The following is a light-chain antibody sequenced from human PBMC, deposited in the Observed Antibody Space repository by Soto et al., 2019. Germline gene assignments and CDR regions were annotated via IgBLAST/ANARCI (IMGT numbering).Light chain of an antibody. CDR3: QQYGSLPKT. CDR1: QSVSNHY. V-gene: IGKV3-20*01. Sequence: EIVLTQSPGTLSLSPGERATLSCRASQSVSNHYLAWYQQKSGQAPRLLIYGAFSRANGIPVRFSGSASGTDFTLIISRLEPEDVAVYYCQQYGSLPKTFGQGTKVDIK. CDR2: GAF. J-gene: IGKJ1*01.